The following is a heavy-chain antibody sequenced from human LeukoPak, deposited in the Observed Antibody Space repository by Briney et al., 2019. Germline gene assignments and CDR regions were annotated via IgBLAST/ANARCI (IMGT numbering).Heavy chain of an antibody. D-gene: IGHD3-22*01. CDR2: IYTSGST. Sequence: SQTLSLTCTVSGGSISSGSYYWSWIRQPAGKGLEWIGCIYTSGSTNYNPSLKSRVTISVDTSKNQFSLKLSSVTAADTAVYYCARAARNDYYDSSGYYGGILYYFDYWGQGTLVTVSS. V-gene: IGHV4-61*02. CDR1: GGSISSGSYY. CDR3: ARAARNDYYDSSGYYGGILYYFDY. J-gene: IGHJ4*02.